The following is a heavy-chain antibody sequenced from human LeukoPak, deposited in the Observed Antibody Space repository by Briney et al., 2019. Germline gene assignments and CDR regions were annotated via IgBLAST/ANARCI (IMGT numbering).Heavy chain of an antibody. D-gene: IGHD2-21*02. CDR2: ISAYNGNT. Sequence: ASVKVSCKASGYTFTSYGISWVRQAPGQGLEWMGWISAYNGNTNYAQKLQGRVTITTDTSTSTAYMELRSLRSDDTAVYYCARDCGGDCYEDDAFDIWGQGTMVTVSS. CDR1: GYTFTSYG. J-gene: IGHJ3*02. CDR3: ARDCGGDCYEDDAFDI. V-gene: IGHV1-18*01.